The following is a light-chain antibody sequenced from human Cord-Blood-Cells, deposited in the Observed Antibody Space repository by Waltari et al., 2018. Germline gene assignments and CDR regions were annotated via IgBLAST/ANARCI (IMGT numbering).Light chain of an antibody. CDR2: KDS. Sequence: SYELTQPSSVSVSPGQTARITCSGDVLAKKYARWFQQKPGQAPVLVIYKDSERPSAIPERFSGSSSGTTVNLTISGAQVEDEADYYCYSAADNNLVFGGGTKLTVL. V-gene: IGLV3-27*01. CDR3: YSAADNNLV. CDR1: VLAKKY. J-gene: IGLJ3*02.